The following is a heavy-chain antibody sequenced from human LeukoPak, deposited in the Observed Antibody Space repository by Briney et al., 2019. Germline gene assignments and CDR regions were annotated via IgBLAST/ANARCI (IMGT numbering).Heavy chain of an antibody. CDR2: SGST. J-gene: IGHJ6*02. V-gene: IGHV4-59*01. CDR3: ARTTRHYYGSGRNLTPWPAGLDV. D-gene: IGHD3-10*01. Sequence: SETLSLTCTVSSGYFDTYYWTWIRQPPGKGLEWLRYSGSTKYNPSLKDRLTISTDTSKRHFSLTLSSVTDADTAVYYCARTTRHYYGSGRNLTPWPAGLDVWGQGITVTVS. CDR1: SGYFDTYY.